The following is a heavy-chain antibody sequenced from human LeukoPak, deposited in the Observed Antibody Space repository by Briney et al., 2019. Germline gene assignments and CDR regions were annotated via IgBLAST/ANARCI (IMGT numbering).Heavy chain of an antibody. D-gene: IGHD6-19*01. J-gene: IGHJ4*02. CDR1: GYTFINYH. Sequence: ASVKVSCKASGYTFINYHMHWVRQAPGQAFEWMGILTPNSGDTTYAQKFQGRITMTRDTSTSTVYMELSSLRFEDTAVYHCARDNTGWSVDYWGQGTLVTVSS. V-gene: IGHV1-46*01. CDR2: LTPNSGDT. CDR3: ARDNTGWSVDY.